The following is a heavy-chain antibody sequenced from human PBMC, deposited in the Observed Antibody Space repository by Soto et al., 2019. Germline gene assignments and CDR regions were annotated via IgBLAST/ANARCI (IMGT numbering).Heavy chain of an antibody. J-gene: IGHJ6*02. CDR3: ERRFSEWITPYYYYGMDV. D-gene: IGHD3-3*01. Sequence: SETLSLTCAVYGGSFSVYYWSWIRQSPGKGLEWIGEINHSGSTNYNPSLKSRVTISVDTSKSQFSLKLSSVTAADTAVYYCERRFSEWITPYYYYGMDVWGQGKTVTVSS. CDR2: INHSGST. V-gene: IGHV4-34*01. CDR1: GGSFSVYY.